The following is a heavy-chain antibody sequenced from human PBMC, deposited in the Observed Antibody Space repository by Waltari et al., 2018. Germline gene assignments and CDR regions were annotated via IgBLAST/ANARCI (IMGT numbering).Heavy chain of an antibody. CDR2: INTDNGNT. Sequence: PFELSGAEVKKPGASVKVSCKASGYTFTTYAMHWVRQAPGQRLEWMGWINTDNGNTKNSQRFQGRVTITRDTSATTAYMELSSLRSEDTAVYYCARDTNYGAFDIWGQGTMVTVSS. CDR3: ARDTNYGAFDI. CDR1: GYTFTTYA. J-gene: IGHJ3*02. D-gene: IGHD4-17*01. V-gene: IGHV1-3*04.